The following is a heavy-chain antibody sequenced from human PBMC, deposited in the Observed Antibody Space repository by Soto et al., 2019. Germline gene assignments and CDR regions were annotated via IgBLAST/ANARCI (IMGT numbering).Heavy chain of an antibody. CDR3: ARSRNSAVADSFDF. J-gene: IGHJ4*02. V-gene: IGHV3-30*04. D-gene: IGHD3-10*01. CDR1: GFTFSRYA. Sequence: GSLRLSCAASGFTFSRYAIHWVRQAPGKGLEWVAVISRDGSNKYYVDSVKGRFTISRDNSKNTLYLQMNSLRDEDTAVYYCARSRNSAVADSFDFWGQGTLVTVSS. CDR2: ISRDGSNK.